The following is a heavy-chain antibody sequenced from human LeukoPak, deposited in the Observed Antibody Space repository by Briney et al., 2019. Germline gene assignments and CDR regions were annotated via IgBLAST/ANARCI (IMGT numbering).Heavy chain of an antibody. Sequence: GASVKVSCKASGYTFTGYYMHWVRQAPGQGLEWMGWINPNSGGTNYAQKFQGRVTVTRDTSISTAYMELSRLRSDDTAVYYCARASDSSGFRSPATFDYWGQGTLVTVSS. J-gene: IGHJ4*02. D-gene: IGHD3-22*01. CDR2: INPNSGGT. CDR3: ARASDSSGFRSPATFDY. CDR1: GYTFTGYY. V-gene: IGHV1-2*02.